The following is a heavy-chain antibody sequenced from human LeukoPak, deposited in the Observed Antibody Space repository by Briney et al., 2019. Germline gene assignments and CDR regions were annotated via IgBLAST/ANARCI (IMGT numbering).Heavy chain of an antibody. CDR2: ISSSGTYI. Sequence: GGSLRLSCAASEFTFSSYSMNWVRQAPGKGLEWVSSISSSGTYIYYADSVKGRFTISRDNAKNSLYLQMNSLRAEDTAVYYCARKATGYFDYWGQGTLVTVSS. CDR3: ARKATGYFDY. V-gene: IGHV3-21*01. D-gene: IGHD3-10*01. J-gene: IGHJ4*02. CDR1: EFTFSSYS.